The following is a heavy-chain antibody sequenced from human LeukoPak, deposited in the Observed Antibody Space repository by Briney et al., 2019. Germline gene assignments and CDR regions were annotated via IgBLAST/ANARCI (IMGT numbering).Heavy chain of an antibody. Sequence: GGSLRLSCAASGFTFSSYWMSWVRQAPGKGLEWVANIKQDGSEKYYADSVKGRFTISRDNAKNSLYLQMNSLRAEYTAVYYCARVHPQVLLWFGELSPPYYYMDVWGKGTTVTVSS. CDR2: IKQDGSEK. D-gene: IGHD3-10*01. J-gene: IGHJ6*03. CDR3: ARVHPQVLLWFGELSPPYYYMDV. CDR1: GFTFSSYW. V-gene: IGHV3-7*01.